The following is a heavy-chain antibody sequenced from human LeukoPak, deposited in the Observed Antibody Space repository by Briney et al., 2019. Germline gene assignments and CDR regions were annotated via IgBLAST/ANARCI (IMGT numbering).Heavy chain of an antibody. Sequence: SETLSLTCAVYGGSFSGYYWSWIRQPPGKGPEWIGEINHRGNTNYNPSLKSRVTISVDTSKNHFSLKLTSVTAADTAVYYCARGRPYDSSGPLAYWGQGTLVTVSS. V-gene: IGHV4-34*01. CDR2: INHRGNT. J-gene: IGHJ4*02. D-gene: IGHD3-22*01. CDR3: ARGRPYDSSGPLAY. CDR1: GGSFSGYY.